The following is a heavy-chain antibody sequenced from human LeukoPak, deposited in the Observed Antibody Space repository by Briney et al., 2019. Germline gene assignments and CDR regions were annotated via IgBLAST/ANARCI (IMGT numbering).Heavy chain of an antibody. CDR3: ARLEFGSGPFYGMDV. D-gene: IGHD3-10*01. J-gene: IGHJ6*04. Sequence: ASVKVSCKASGGTFSSYAISWVRQAPGQGLEWMGWINAGNGNTKYSQKFQGRVTITRDTSASTAYMELSSLRSEDTAVYYCARLEFGSGPFYGMDVWGKGITVTVSS. CDR2: INAGNGNT. CDR1: GGTFSSYA. V-gene: IGHV1-3*01.